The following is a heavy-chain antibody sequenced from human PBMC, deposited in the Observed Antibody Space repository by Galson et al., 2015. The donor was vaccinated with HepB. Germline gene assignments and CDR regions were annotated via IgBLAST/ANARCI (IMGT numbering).Heavy chain of an antibody. CDR2: ISGSGGST. CDR1: GFTFSSYA. V-gene: IGHV3-23*01. CDR3: AKDAGIVVVPAAMMVYDWFDP. D-gene: IGHD2-2*01. J-gene: IGHJ5*02. Sequence: SLRLSCAASGFTFSSYAMSWVRQAPGKGLEWVSAISGSGGSTYYADSVKGRFTISRDNSKNTLYLQMNSLRAEDTAVYYCAKDAGIVVVPAAMMVYDWFDPWGQGTLVTVSS.